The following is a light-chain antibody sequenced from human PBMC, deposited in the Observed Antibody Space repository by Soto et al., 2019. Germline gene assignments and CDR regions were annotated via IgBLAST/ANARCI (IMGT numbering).Light chain of an antibody. CDR3: TSYTTGSTLV. J-gene: IGLJ2*01. Sequence: QSALTQPASVSGSPGQSITISCTGTSSDVGGYNYVSWYQHHPGKAPQLMIYEVSSRPSTVSSRFSGSKSGNTASLTISGLQAEDEADYYCTSYTTGSTLVFGGGTKLTVL. V-gene: IGLV2-14*01. CDR1: SSDVGGYNY. CDR2: EVS.